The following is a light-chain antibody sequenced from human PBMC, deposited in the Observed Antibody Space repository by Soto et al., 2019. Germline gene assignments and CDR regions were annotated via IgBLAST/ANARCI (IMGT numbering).Light chain of an antibody. CDR1: SRDVGTYTL. CDR2: EGS. Sequence: QSALTQPASVSGSPGQSITISCTGTSRDVGTYTLVSWYQHYPGKAPKLIIYEGSKRPSGVSNRFSGSKSGNTASLTISGLQAEDEADYYCVSYTTSASYVFGTGTKLTVL. CDR3: VSYTTSASYV. V-gene: IGLV2-14*02. J-gene: IGLJ1*01.